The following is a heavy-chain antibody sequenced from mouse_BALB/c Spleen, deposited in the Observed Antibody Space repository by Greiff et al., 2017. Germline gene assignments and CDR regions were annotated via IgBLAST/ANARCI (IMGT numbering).Heavy chain of an antibody. CDR3: ARGEPPRLFAY. V-gene: IGHV3-2*02. D-gene: IGHD6-1*01. J-gene: IGHJ3*01. Sequence: EVQLVESGPGLVKPSQSLSLTCTVTGYSITSDYAWNWIRQFPGNKLEWMGYISYSGSTSYNPSLKSRISITRDTSKNQFFLQLNSVTTEDTATYYCARGEPPRLFAYWGQGTLVTVSA. CDR2: ISYSGST. CDR1: GYSITSDYA.